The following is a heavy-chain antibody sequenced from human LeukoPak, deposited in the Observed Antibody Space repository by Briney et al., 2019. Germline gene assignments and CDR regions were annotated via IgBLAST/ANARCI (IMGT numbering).Heavy chain of an antibody. Sequence: SETLSLTCTVSGDSLSSANYYWTWIRLPAGKGLGCIGRIDTSGTFKYKSSLKSRVTISADTSKNEFSLKLSSVTAADTAVYYCASGPFDLRYYYYYMDVWGKGTTVTVSS. V-gene: IGHV4-61*02. CDR1: GDSLSSANYY. CDR2: IDTSGTF. D-gene: IGHD3-9*01. CDR3: ASGPFDLRYYYYYMDV. J-gene: IGHJ6*03.